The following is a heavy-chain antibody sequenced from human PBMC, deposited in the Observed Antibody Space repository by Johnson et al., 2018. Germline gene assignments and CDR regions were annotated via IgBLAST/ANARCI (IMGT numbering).Heavy chain of an antibody. J-gene: IGHJ1*01. CDR3: ARVSRLRSLYFQH. Sequence: QVQLVESGAEVTKPGASVKVSCKASGYTFPSYYMHWVRPAPGQGLEWMGIINPSGGSTSYAQKFQGRVTMTRDTSTSTGYMELSSLGSEDTAVYYYARVSRLRSLYFQHWGQGTLVTVSS. CDR1: GYTFPSYY. V-gene: IGHV1-46*01. D-gene: IGHD4-17*01. CDR2: INPSGGST.